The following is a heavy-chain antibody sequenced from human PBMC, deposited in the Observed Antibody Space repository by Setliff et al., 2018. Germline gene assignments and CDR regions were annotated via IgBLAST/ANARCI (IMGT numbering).Heavy chain of an antibody. CDR3: ARGVGAVGDY. CDR2: MSPDSDRK. Sequence: ASVKVSCKASGYIFTNHDINWVRQAPGQGLEWMGWMSPDSDRKASAQKFQGRVTMTRNNSISTFNMELSSLRSDDTAVYYCARGVGAVGDYWGQGTLVTVSS. D-gene: IGHD1-26*01. J-gene: IGHJ4*02. V-gene: IGHV1-8*01. CDR1: GYIFTNHD.